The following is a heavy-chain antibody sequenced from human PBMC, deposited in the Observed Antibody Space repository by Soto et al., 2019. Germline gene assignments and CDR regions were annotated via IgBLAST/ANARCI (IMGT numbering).Heavy chain of an antibody. V-gene: IGHV3-23*01. D-gene: IGHD3-3*01. Sequence: VGSLRLSGAASGFTFSSYAMSWVRQAPGKGLEWVSAISGSGGSTYYADSVKGRFTISRDNSKNTLYLQMNSLRAEDTAVYYCAKLGGTIFGVVTPIAGMDVWGQGTTVTVSS. CDR1: GFTFSSYA. CDR2: ISGSGGST. J-gene: IGHJ6*02. CDR3: AKLGGTIFGVVTPIAGMDV.